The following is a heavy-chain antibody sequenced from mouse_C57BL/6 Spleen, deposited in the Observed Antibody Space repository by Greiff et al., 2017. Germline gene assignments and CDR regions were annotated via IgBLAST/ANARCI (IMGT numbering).Heavy chain of an antibody. V-gene: IGHV1-81*01. CDR1: GYTFTSYG. D-gene: IGHD2-4*01. CDR3: ARESPAYDYLYYVDY. J-gene: IGHJ2*01. Sequence: VQLQQSGAELARPGASVKLSCKASGYTFTSYGISWVKQRTGQGLEWIGEIYPRSGNTYYNEKFKGKATLTADKSSSTAYMELRSLTSEDSAVYFCARESPAYDYLYYVDYWGQGTTLTVSS. CDR2: IYPRSGNT.